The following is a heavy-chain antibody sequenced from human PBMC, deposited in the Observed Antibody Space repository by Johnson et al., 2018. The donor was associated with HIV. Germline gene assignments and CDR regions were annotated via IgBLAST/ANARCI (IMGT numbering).Heavy chain of an antibody. CDR2: ISSSGDRT. J-gene: IGHJ3*01. CDR1: GFTFSRYA. Sequence: VQLVESGGGLVQAGGSLRLSCSASGFTFSRYAMNWVRQAPGKGLEWVSSISSSGDRTSYADSVKGRFTISRDNSKNTMLVQMNSLRAGDTGVYYCARAGDYDVLTGSLLRGTFDVWGQGTMVTVSS. CDR3: ARAGDYDVLTGSLLRGTFDV. D-gene: IGHD3-9*01. V-gene: IGHV3-23*04.